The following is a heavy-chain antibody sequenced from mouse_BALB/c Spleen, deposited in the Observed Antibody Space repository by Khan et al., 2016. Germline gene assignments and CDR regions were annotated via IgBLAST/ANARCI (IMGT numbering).Heavy chain of an antibody. V-gene: IGHV1S136*01. D-gene: IGHD1-1*01. Sequence: VQLQQSGPELVKPGASVKMCCKASGYTFTSYIMHWVKQKPGQGLEWIGYINPYNDGSKYNEKFKGKATLTSDKSSSTAYMELSSLTSEDSAVYYCARKNYYVSSFYWYFDVWGAGTTVTVSS. CDR1: GYTFTSYI. CDR2: INPYNDGS. CDR3: ARKNYYVSSFYWYFDV. J-gene: IGHJ1*01.